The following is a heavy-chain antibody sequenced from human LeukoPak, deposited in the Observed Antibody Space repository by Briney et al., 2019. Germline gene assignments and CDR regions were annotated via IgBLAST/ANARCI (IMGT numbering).Heavy chain of an antibody. J-gene: IGHJ4*02. CDR2: INHSGST. CDR1: GGSFSGYY. Sequence: SETLSLTCAVYGGSFSGYYWSWIRQPPGKGLEWIGEINHSGSTNYNPSLKSRVTISVDTSKNQFSLKLSSVTAADTAVYYCASSNVWFGELFFWGQGTLVTVSS. V-gene: IGHV4-34*01. D-gene: IGHD3-10*01. CDR3: ASSNVWFGELFF.